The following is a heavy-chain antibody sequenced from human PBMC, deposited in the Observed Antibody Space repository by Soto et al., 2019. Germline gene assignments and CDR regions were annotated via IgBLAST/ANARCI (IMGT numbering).Heavy chain of an antibody. Sequence: ASVKVSCKASGYTFTGYYMHWVRQAPGQGLEWMGWINPNSGGTNYAQKFQGRVTMTRDTSISTAYMELSRLRSDDTAVYYCARDSNYCSTTRCYPGAFDIWGQGTMVTVSS. D-gene: IGHD2-2*01. CDR3: ARDSNYCSTTRCYPGAFDI. CDR1: GYTFTGYY. CDR2: INPNSGGT. V-gene: IGHV1-2*02. J-gene: IGHJ3*02.